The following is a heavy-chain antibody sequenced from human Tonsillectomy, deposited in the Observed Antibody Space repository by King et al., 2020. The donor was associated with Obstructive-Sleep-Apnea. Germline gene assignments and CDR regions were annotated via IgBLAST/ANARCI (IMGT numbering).Heavy chain of an antibody. D-gene: IGHD6-19*01. V-gene: IGHV3-15*01. CDR2: IKNKAEGGTT. CDR3: ISGRSGWLGALDFDY. Sequence: VQLVESGGGLVRTGGSLRLSCAASGFTFTIAWMSWVRQAPGKGLEWLGRIKNKAEGGTTDYAAPVKGRFTISRDDSKNTLYLQMNSLKIEDTGVYYCISGRSGWLGALDFDYWGQGTLVTVSS. CDR1: GFTFTIAW. J-gene: IGHJ4*02.